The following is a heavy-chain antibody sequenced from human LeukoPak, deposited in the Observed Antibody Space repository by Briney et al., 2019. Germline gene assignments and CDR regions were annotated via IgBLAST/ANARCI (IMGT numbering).Heavy chain of an antibody. CDR2: INPNSGGT. D-gene: IGHD6-13*01. J-gene: IGHJ4*02. CDR1: GDSFTSHY. V-gene: IGHV1-2*02. Sequence: ASVKVSCKASGDSFTSHYMHWVRQYPGQGRELMGWINPNSGGTNYAQKFQGRVTMTRDTSISTAYMELSRLRSDDTAVYYCARVAAAGTGFDYWGQGTLVTVSS. CDR3: ARVAAAGTGFDY.